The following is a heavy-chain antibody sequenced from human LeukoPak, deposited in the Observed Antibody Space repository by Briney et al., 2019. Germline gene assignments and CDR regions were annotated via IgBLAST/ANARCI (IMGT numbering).Heavy chain of an antibody. Sequence: ASVKVSCKASGYTFTSYGISWVRQAPGQGLEWMGWINPNSGGTNYAQKFQGRVTMTRDRSISTAYMELSRLRSDDTAVYYCARVIVDIVATILSDAFDIWGQGTMVTVSS. CDR1: GYTFTSYG. V-gene: IGHV1-2*02. D-gene: IGHD5-12*01. CDR2: INPNSGGT. CDR3: ARVIVDIVATILSDAFDI. J-gene: IGHJ3*02.